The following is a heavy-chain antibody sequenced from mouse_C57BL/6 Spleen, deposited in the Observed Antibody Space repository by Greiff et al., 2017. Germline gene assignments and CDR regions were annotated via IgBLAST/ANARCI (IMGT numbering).Heavy chain of an antibody. V-gene: IGHV1-59*01. Sequence: VKLQQPGAELVRPGTSVKLSCKASGYTFTSYWMHWVKQRPGQGLEWIGVIDPSDSYTNYNQKFKGKATLTVDTSSRTAYMQLSILTSEDSAVYYCANLLRAMDYWGQGTSVTVSS. J-gene: IGHJ4*01. CDR2: IDPSDSYT. CDR3: ANLLRAMDY. D-gene: IGHD1-1*01. CDR1: GYTFTSYW.